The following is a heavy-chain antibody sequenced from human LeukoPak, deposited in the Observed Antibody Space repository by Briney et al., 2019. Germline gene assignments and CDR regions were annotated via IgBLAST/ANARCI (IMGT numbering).Heavy chain of an antibody. J-gene: IGHJ4*02. CDR2: ISYSGTT. Sequence: PETLSLTCTVSGGSISNYYWSWIRQSPGKGLEWIGYISYSGTTTYNPSLESRVTISVDMSKNQFSLTLSSVTAADTAVYYCARDKIVVAGYFDCWGQGTLVTVSS. D-gene: IGHD6-19*01. CDR3: ARDKIVVAGYFDC. V-gene: IGHV4-59*12. CDR1: GGSISNYY.